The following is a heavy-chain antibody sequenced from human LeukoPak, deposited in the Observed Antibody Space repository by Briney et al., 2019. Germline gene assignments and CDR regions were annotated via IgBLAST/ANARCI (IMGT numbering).Heavy chain of an antibody. J-gene: IGHJ4*02. CDR3: ARSKDILTGYCFDY. D-gene: IGHD3-9*01. CDR1: GYSVTINYY. Sequence: PSETLSLTCTVSGYSVTINYYWGWIRQPPGKGLEWIGSIYHSGTTYYNPSLKSRVIISVDTSKNQFSLKVTSVTAADTAVYYCARSKDILTGYCFDYWGQGTLVTVSS. V-gene: IGHV4-38-2*02. CDR2: IYHSGTT.